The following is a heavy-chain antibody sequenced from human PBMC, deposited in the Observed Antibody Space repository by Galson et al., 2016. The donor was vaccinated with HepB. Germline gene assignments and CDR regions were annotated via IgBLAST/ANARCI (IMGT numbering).Heavy chain of an antibody. J-gene: IGHJ4*02. CDR1: GFTFSSYS. CDR2: ISSSSSYI. Sequence: SLRLSCAASGFTFSSYSMNWVRQAPGKGLEWVSSISSSSSYIYYADSVKGRFTISRDNAKNSLYLQMNSLRAEDTAVYYCASHYDISTGYFYGYYFDYWGQGTLVTVSS. D-gene: IGHD3-9*01. CDR3: ASHYDISTGYFYGYYFDY. V-gene: IGHV3-21*06.